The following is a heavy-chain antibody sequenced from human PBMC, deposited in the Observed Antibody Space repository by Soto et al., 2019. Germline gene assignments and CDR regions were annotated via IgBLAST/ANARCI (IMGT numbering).Heavy chain of an antibody. D-gene: IGHD4-17*01. CDR2: IYYTGRT. CDR1: GGSISSYY. Sequence: PSETLSLTCTVSGGSISSYYRNWIRQAPGKGLEWIGYIYYTGRTNYNPSLKSRVIMSVDTSKNQFSLKLTSVTAADTAVFYCARGGYGDPKYYGMDVWGQGTTVTVSS. V-gene: IGHV4-59*01. CDR3: ARGGYGDPKYYGMDV. J-gene: IGHJ6*02.